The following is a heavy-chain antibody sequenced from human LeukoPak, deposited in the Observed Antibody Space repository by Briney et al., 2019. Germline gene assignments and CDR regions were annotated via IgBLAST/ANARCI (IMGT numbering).Heavy chain of an antibody. D-gene: IGHD3-3*01. Sequence: GGSLRLSCAASGFTFSSYEMRWVRQAPGKGLEWLSHISSSGTTIYYADSVKGRFTISRDNAKNSLYLQMSNLRADDTAVYYCARGSISWFDPWGQGTLVTVSS. V-gene: IGHV3-48*03. CDR3: ARGSISWFDP. CDR1: GFTFSSYE. CDR2: ISSSGTTI. J-gene: IGHJ5*02.